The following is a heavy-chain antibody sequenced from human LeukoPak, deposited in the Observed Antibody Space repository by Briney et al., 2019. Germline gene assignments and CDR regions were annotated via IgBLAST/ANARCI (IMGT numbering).Heavy chain of an antibody. Sequence: GGSLRLSCAASGFTFSNARMSWVRQAPGKGLEWVGRIKSKTDGGTTDYAAPVKGRFTISRDDSKNTLYLQMNSLKTEDTAVYYCTTDMEDTAINAFDIWGQGTMVTVSS. CDR1: GFTFSNAR. J-gene: IGHJ3*02. CDR2: IKSKTDGGTT. D-gene: IGHD5-18*01. CDR3: TTDMEDTAINAFDI. V-gene: IGHV3-15*01.